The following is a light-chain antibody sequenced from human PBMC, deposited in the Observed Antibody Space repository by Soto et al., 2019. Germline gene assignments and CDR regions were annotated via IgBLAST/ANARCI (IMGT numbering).Light chain of an antibody. CDR3: QQYAYLPST. CDR1: QNITNF. V-gene: IGKV1-33*01. CDR2: GSS. Sequence: DIQMTQSPPSLSASVGDRVTITCQASQNITNFLNWYQQKPGKPPNLLIYGSSNLQTGVPSRFSGSGSGIDSIVTISSLQPEDIGTSYCQQYAYLPSTFGQGTKLDIK. J-gene: IGKJ2*01.